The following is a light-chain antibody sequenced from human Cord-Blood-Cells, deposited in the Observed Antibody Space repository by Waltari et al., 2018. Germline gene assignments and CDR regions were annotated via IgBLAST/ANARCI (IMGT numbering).Light chain of an antibody. CDR2: AAS. Sequence: IRITQSPSSLSASTGDRVTITCRASQGISNYLAWYQQKPGKVPKLLIYAASTLQSGVPSRFSGSGSGTDFTLTISSLQPEDVATYYCQKYNSAPWTFGQGTKVEIK. CDR1: QGISNY. J-gene: IGKJ1*01. CDR3: QKYNSAPWT. V-gene: IGKV1-27*01.